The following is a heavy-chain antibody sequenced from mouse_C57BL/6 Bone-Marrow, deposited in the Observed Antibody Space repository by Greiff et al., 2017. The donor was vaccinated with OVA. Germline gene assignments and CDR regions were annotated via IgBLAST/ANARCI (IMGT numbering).Heavy chain of an antibody. V-gene: IGHV5-4*01. J-gene: IGHJ2*01. CDR2: ISDGGSYT. CDR1: GFTFSSYA. Sequence: EVKVVESGGGLVKPGGSLKLSCAASGFTFSSYAMSWVRQTPEKRLEWVATISDGGSYTYYPDNVKGRFTISRDNAKNNLYLQISHLKSEDTAMYYCARDLGSYFDYWGQGTTLTVSS. CDR3: ARDLGSYFDY.